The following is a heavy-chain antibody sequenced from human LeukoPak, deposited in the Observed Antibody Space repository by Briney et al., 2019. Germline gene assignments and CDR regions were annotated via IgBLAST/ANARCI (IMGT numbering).Heavy chain of an antibody. Sequence: ASVKVSCTASGGTFSSYAISWVRQAPGQGLEWMGGIIPIFGTANYAQKFQGRATITADESTSTAYMELSSLRSEDTAVYYCASSGVVVTAILDYWGQGTLVTVSS. D-gene: IGHD2-21*02. J-gene: IGHJ4*02. CDR1: GGTFSSYA. CDR2: IIPIFGTA. V-gene: IGHV1-69*13. CDR3: ASSGVVVTAILDY.